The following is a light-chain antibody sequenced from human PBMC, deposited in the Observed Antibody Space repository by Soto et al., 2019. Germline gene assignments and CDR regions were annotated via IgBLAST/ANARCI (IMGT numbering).Light chain of an antibody. CDR3: QQRSNWPPNT. J-gene: IGKJ2*01. CDR2: DAS. CDR1: QSVSSY. Sequence: EIVLTQSPATLSLSPGERATLSCRASQSVSSYLAWYQQKPGQAPRLLIYDASNRATGIPARFSGSGSETDFTLTISSLEPEDFAVYYCQQRSNWPPNTFGQGTKLEIK. V-gene: IGKV3-11*01.